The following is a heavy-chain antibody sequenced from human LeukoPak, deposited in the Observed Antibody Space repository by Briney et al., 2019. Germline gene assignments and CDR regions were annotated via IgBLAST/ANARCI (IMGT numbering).Heavy chain of an antibody. V-gene: IGHV1-8*01. J-gene: IGHJ3*02. CDR1: GYTFTSYD. D-gene: IGHD2-8*01. Sequence: ASVKVSCKASGYTFTSYDINWVRQATGQGLEWMGWMNPISGYTGNAQKFQGRVTMTRDTSISTAYMELSSLRSEDTAVYYCARNIVLMVYAIGHMNAFDIWGQGTMVTVSS. CDR3: ARNIVLMVYAIGHMNAFDI. CDR2: MNPISGYT.